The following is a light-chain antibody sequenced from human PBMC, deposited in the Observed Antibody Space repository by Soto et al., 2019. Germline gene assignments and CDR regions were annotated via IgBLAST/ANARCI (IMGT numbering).Light chain of an antibody. CDR3: CSYAGSDTFVV. V-gene: IGLV2-11*01. J-gene: IGLJ2*01. CDR1: SNDIGGYNY. Sequence: QSALTQPRSVSGSPGQAVTISCTGTSNDIGGYNYVSWYQQHPDKAPKLMIFDVSQRPSGVPDRFSGSKSGNTASLTISGLQAEDEADYYCCSYAGSDTFVVFGGGTKLTVL. CDR2: DVS.